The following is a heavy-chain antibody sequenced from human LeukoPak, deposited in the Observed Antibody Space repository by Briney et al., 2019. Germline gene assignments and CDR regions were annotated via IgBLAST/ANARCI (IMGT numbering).Heavy chain of an antibody. CDR2: IYYSDS. D-gene: IGHD3-9*01. CDR3: ARGVLTGYYGDFDY. CDR1: GGSVSSGGYY. V-gene: IGHV4-31*03. Sequence: SETLSLTCTVSGGSVSSGGYYWSWIRQHPGKGLEWIGYIYYSDSYYNPSLKSRVTISVDTSKNQFSLNLNSVTAADTAVYYCARGVLTGYYGDFDYWGQGTLVTVSS. J-gene: IGHJ4*02.